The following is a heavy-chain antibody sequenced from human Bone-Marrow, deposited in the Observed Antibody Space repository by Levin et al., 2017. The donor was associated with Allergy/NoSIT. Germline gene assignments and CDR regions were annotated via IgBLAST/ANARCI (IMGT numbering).Heavy chain of an antibody. CDR1: GGSISSHTY. CDR2: RNDGGSS. J-gene: IGHJ6*02. V-gene: IGHV4-4*02. D-gene: IGHD3-10*01. Sequence: SETLSLTCTVSGGSISSHTYWTWVRQSPGKGLEWIGERNDGGSSKYNPSLKSRVTISIDKSKNQFSLNLTSVTAADTAVYYCVRDARTPQLYYRGMDVWGRGTPVTVSS. CDR3: VRDARTPQLYYRGMDV.